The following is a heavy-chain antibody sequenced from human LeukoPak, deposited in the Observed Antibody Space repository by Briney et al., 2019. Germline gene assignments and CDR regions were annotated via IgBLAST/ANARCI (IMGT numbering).Heavy chain of an antibody. J-gene: IGHJ6*02. CDR1: GYSFTSYW. CDR3: ARHVALDSSSWYYVYYYGMDV. Sequence: GESLQISCKGSGYSFTSYWIGWGRPMPGKGLEWMGIIYPGDSDTRYSPSFQGQVTISADKSISTAYLQWSSLKASDTAMYYCARHVALDSSSWYYVYYYGMDVWGQGTTVTVSS. V-gene: IGHV5-51*01. CDR2: IYPGDSDT. D-gene: IGHD6-13*01.